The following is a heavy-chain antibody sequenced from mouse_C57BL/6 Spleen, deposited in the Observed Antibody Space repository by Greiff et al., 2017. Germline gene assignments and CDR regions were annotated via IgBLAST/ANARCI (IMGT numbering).Heavy chain of an antibody. J-gene: IGHJ3*01. CDR3: ARGSYDYDRDWFAY. D-gene: IGHD2-4*01. CDR2: IDPNSGGT. V-gene: IGHV1-72*01. CDR1: FYTFTIYF. Sequence: VQLQQPLASLFPPLAPSPLSFHSSFYTFTIYFMHWVKQRPGLGLEWIGRIDPNSGGTKYNEKFKSKATLTVDKPSSTAYMQLSSLTSEDSAVYYCARGSYDYDRDWFAYWGQGTLVTVSA.